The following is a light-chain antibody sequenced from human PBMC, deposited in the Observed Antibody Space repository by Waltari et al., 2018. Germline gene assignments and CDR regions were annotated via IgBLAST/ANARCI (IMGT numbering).Light chain of an antibody. J-gene: IGLJ2*01. V-gene: IGLV3-1*01. CDR1: KLGDKY. CDR3: QAWDSDTDVV. Sequence: SYELIQPPSVSVSPGQTASITCSGDKLGDKYACWYQQKPGQSPVLVIYQDNKRPSGIPELFSGSNSGNTATLTISGTQTMDEADYYCQAWDSDTDVVFGGGTKLTVL. CDR2: QDN.